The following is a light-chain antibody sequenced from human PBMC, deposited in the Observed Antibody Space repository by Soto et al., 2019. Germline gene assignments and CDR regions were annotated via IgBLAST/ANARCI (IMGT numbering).Light chain of an antibody. V-gene: IGLV2-14*01. CDR1: SNDIGGYNY. CDR2: EVR. Sequence: QSVLTQPASVSGSPGQSITISCTGTSNDIGGYNYVSWYQQHPGRAPKLIIYEVRNRPSGVSSRFSGSKSGNTASLTISGLQAEDETDFYCSSYTGNNTRVFGTGTKLTVL. J-gene: IGLJ1*01. CDR3: SSYTGNNTRV.